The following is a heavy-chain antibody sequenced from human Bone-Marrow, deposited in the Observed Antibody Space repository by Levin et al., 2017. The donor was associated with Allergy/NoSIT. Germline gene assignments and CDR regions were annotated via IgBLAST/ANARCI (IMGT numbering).Heavy chain of an antibody. V-gene: IGHV3-21*01. CDR3: ARAGATVTTPGSWYYHGMDV. D-gene: IGHD4-17*01. J-gene: IGHJ6*02. CDR2: ISSGSTYI. Sequence: PGGSLRLSCAASGFTFSDYNMNWVRQAPGKGLEWVSSISSGSTYIYYADSVKGRFTISRDNAKNSVYLQMNSLRAEDTAVYYCARAGATVTTPGSWYYHGMDVWGQGTTVTVSS. CDR1: GFTFSDYN.